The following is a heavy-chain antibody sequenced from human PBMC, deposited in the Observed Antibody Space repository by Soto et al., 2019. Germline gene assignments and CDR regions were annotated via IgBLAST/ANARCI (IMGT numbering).Heavy chain of an antibody. Sequence: QITLKESGPTLVKPTQTLTLTCTFSGFSLSTSRVGVGWIRQPPGKALEWLALIYWNDDKRYSPSLKSRLTITKDTSKNQVVLTMTNMDPVDTDTYYCAHEPTYYYDSSGYKDAFDIWGQGTMVTVSS. V-gene: IGHV2-5*01. D-gene: IGHD3-22*01. CDR2: IYWNDDK. J-gene: IGHJ3*02. CDR1: GFSLSTSRVG. CDR3: AHEPTYYYDSSGYKDAFDI.